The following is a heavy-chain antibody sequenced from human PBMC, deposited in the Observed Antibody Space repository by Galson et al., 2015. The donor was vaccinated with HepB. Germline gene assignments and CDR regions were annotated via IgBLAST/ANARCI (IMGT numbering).Heavy chain of an antibody. D-gene: IGHD3-3*01. CDR2: ISGGGGST. J-gene: IGHJ6*02. Sequence: SLRLSCAASGFTFSSYAMDWVRQAPGKGLEWVSIISGGGGSTFYTDSVKGRFNISRDNSKTTLYLQMNSLRAEDTAIYYCAKDFFPYDFWSGLDADYFYYGMDVWGQGTTVTVSS. V-gene: IGHV3-23*01. CDR3: AKDFFPYDFWSGLDADYFYYGMDV. CDR1: GFTFSSYA.